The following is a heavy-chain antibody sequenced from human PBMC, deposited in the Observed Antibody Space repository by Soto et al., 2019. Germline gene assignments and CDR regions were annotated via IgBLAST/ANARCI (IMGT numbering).Heavy chain of an antibody. CDR2: IIPIFGTA. CDR3: ARGSTVTTGWYYYYGLDV. J-gene: IGHJ6*02. Sequence: QVQLVQSGAAVKKPGSSVKVSCKASGGTFSSYAITWVRQAPGQGLEWMGGIIPIFGTANYAQKLQGRVTITADESTNTAYMELSSLRSEDTAVYYCARGSTVTTGWYYYYGLDVWGQGTTVTVSS. CDR1: GGTFSSYA. D-gene: IGHD4-4*01. V-gene: IGHV1-69*12.